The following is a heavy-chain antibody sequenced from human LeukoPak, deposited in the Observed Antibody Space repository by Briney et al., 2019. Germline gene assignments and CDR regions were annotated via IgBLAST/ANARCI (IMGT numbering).Heavy chain of an antibody. V-gene: IGHV4-61*02. CDR2: IYTSGST. J-gene: IGHJ5*02. CDR1: GGSISSGSYY. CDR3: ARDLEYSSSSENWFDP. Sequence: SQTLSLTCTVSGGSISSGSYYWSWIRQPAGKGLEWIGRIYTSGSTNYNPSLKSRVTISVDTSKNQFSLKLSSVTAADTAVYYCARDLEYSSSSENWFDPWGQGTLVTVSS. D-gene: IGHD6-6*01.